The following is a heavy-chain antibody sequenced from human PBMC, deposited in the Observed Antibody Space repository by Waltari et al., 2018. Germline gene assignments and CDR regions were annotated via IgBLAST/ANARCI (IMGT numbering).Heavy chain of an antibody. CDR3: ARVRLRYMDV. CDR2: IYHSGST. Sequence: QLQLQESCSGLVKPSQTLSLTCAVSGGSISSGGYSWSWIRQPPGKGLEWIGYIYHSGSTYYNPSLKSRVTISVDRSKNQFSLKLSSVTAADTAVYYCARVRLRYMDVWGKGTTVTVSS. CDR1: GGSISSGGYS. V-gene: IGHV4-30-2*01. J-gene: IGHJ6*03. D-gene: IGHD3-16*01.